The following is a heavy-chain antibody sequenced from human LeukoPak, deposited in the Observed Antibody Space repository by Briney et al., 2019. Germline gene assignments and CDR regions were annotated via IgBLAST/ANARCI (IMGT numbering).Heavy chain of an antibody. CDR1: GGTFSNYA. J-gene: IGHJ4*02. CDR3: AREGGGIVGATGDY. CDR2: INPNSGGT. V-gene: IGHV1-2*02. Sequence: GASVKVSCKASGGTFSNYAIGWVRQAPGQGLEWMGWINPNSGGTNYAQKFQGRVTMTRDTSISTAYMELSRLRSDDTAVYYCAREGGGIVGATGDYWGQGTLVTVSS. D-gene: IGHD1-26*01.